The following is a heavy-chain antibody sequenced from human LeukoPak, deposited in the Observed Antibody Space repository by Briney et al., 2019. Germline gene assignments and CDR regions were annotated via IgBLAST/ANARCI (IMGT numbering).Heavy chain of an antibody. J-gene: IGHJ6*02. CDR2: ISYDGRNK. D-gene: IGHD3-16*01. V-gene: IGHV3-30*04. CDR3: ARDWGEWGYQYGMDV. Sequence: QPGRSLRLSCAASGFTFSSHAVHWVRQAPGKGLEWVAGISYDGRNKYIADSVKGRFTISRDNTKNTLFLQMNSLGPEDTAVYYCARDWGEWGYQYGMDVWDQGTTVTVSS. CDR1: GFTFSSHA.